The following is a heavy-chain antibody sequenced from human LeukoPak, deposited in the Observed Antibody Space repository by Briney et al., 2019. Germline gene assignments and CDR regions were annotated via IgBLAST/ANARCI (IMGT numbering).Heavy chain of an antibody. V-gene: IGHV4-61*02. Sequence: SETLSLTCTVSGGSISSGSYYWSWIRQPAGKGLEWIGRIYTSGSTNYNPSLKSRVTMSVDTSKNQFSLNLSSVTAADTAVYYCARGGFFDYWGQGTLVTVSS. CDR2: IYTSGST. CDR3: ARGGFFDY. CDR1: GGSISSGSYY. J-gene: IGHJ4*02.